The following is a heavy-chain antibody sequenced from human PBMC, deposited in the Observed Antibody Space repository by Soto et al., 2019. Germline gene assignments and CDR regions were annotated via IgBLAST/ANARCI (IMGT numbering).Heavy chain of an antibody. J-gene: IGHJ4*02. CDR2: IIPILGIA. Sequence: QVQLVQSGAEVKKPGSSVKVSCKASGGTFSSYTISWVRQAPGQGLEWMGRIIPILGIANYAQKFQGRVTITADKSTSTAYMELGSLRLEDTAVYYCAGGMPSGSSFHYGAQGTLVTVPS. D-gene: IGHD1-26*01. CDR3: AGGMPSGSSFHY. V-gene: IGHV1-69*02. CDR1: GGTFSSYT.